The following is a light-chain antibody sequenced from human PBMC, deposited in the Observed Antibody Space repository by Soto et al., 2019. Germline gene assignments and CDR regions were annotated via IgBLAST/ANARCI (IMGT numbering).Light chain of an antibody. V-gene: IGKV1-12*01. Sequence: DIQMTQSPSSVSASVGDRVTITCRASQGISSRLAWYQQKPGKAPNLLIYAASSFQSGVPSRFCGSGSETDFTLTIGCLQHEDFATYYCQQSNSFPPTFGGGTKMEIK. CDR3: QQSNSFPPT. CDR1: QGISSR. CDR2: AAS. J-gene: IGKJ4*01.